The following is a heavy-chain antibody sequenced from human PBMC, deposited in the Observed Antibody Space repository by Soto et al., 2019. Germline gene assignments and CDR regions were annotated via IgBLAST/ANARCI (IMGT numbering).Heavy chain of an antibody. CDR1: GYTFTSYG. Sequence: ASVKVSCKASGYTFTSYGISWVRRAPGQGLEWMGWISAYNGNTNYAQKLQGRVTMTTDTSTSTAYMELRSLRSDDTAVYYCARDVWITMVRGVINWFDPWGQGTLVTVSS. J-gene: IGHJ5*02. CDR3: ARDVWITMVRGVINWFDP. CDR2: ISAYNGNT. V-gene: IGHV1-18*01. D-gene: IGHD3-10*01.